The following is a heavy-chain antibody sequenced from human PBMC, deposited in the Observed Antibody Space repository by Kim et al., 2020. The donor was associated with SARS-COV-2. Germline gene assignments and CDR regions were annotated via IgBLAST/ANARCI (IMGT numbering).Heavy chain of an antibody. J-gene: IGHJ6*01. CDR3: ARDPSVITIVGVVIIEPYY. CDR1: GYIFTSYA. D-gene: IGHD3-3*01. V-gene: IGHV7-4-1*02. CDR2: INTNTGNP. Sequence: ASVQVSCKASGYIFTSYAMNWVRQAPGQGLEWMGWINTNTGNPTYAQGFTGRFVFSLDTSVSTAYLQISSIKAEDTAVYDCARDPSVITIVGVVIIEPYY.